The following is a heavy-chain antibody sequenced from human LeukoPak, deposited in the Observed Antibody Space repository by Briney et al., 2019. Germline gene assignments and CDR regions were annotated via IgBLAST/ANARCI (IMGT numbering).Heavy chain of an antibody. V-gene: IGHV5-51*01. CDR2: IYPGDSDT. J-gene: IGHJ4*02. CDR3: ARGYYDILTGYSQYYFDY. D-gene: IGHD3-9*01. CDR1: GYSFTSYW. Sequence: PGESLKISCKGSGYSFTSYWIGWVRQMPGKGLEWMGIIYPGDSDTRYSPSFQGQVTISADKSISTAYLQWSSLKASDTAMYYCARGYYDILTGYSQYYFDYWGQGTLVTVSS.